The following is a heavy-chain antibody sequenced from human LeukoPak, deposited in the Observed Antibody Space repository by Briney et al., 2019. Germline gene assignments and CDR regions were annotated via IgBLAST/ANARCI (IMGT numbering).Heavy chain of an antibody. CDR2: VSDGGHNT. V-gene: IGHV3-21*04. Sequence: KPGGSLRLSCAASGFTFSNFAMNWVRQTPGKGLEWVSTVSDGGHNTYYTDSVKGRFTISRDNAKNSLYLQMNSLRAEDTAVYYCARAPEGGYVNYWGQGTLVTVSS. CDR3: ARAPEGGYVNY. CDR1: GFTFSNFA. D-gene: IGHD1-1*01. J-gene: IGHJ4*02.